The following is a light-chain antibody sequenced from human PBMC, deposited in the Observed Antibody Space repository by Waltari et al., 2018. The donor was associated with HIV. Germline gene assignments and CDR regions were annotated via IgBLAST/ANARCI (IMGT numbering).Light chain of an antibody. J-gene: IGKJ2*03. CDR2: RVS. CDR1: ENLVYRDGYTY. Sequence: TQSPVSLSVTLGQPASISCSSDENLVYRDGYTYLNWFRQRPGKFPTRVSGRVSTIDPGVADRCRGSGSCMNFTLTISRVEAEDVGVFYCMQATHGPPSFGRGTRLDIK. V-gene: IGKV2-30*01. CDR3: MQATHGPPS.